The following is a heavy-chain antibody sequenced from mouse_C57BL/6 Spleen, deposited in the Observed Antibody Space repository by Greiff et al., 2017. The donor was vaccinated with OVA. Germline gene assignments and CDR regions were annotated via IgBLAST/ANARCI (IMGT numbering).Heavy chain of an antibody. Sequence: QVQLQQPGAELVKPGASVKLSCKASGYTFTSYWMHWVKQRPGQGLEWIGMIHPTSGSTNYNEKFKSKATLTVDKSSSTAYMQLSSLTSEDSAVYDCARIYDGHYWYFEVWGTGTTVTVSS. V-gene: IGHV1-64*01. CDR1: GYTFTSYW. CDR2: IHPTSGST. J-gene: IGHJ1*03. CDR3: ARIYDGHYWYFEV. D-gene: IGHD2-3*01.